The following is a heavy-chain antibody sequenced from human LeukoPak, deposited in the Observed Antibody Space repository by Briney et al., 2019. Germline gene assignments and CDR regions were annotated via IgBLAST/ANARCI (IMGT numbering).Heavy chain of an antibody. Sequence: ASVKVSCKASGYTFTSYGISWVRQAPGQGLEWMGGIIPIFGTANYAQKFQGRVTITVDESTSTAYMELSSLRSEDTAVYYCASGYGDPPRLADWGQGTLVTVSS. CDR1: GYTFTSYG. J-gene: IGHJ4*02. CDR2: IIPIFGTA. V-gene: IGHV1-69*13. CDR3: ASGYGDPPRLAD. D-gene: IGHD4-17*01.